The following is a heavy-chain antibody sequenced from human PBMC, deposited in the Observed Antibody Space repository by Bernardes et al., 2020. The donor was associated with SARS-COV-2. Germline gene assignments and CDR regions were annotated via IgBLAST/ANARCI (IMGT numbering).Heavy chain of an antibody. CDR1: GFIFSDYA. J-gene: IGHJ6*02. CDR3: ARDRVSDYVWGSHRTITYKYGMDV. V-gene: IGHV3-30-3*01. Sequence: GGSLRLSCAASGFIFSDYAMHWVRQAPGKGLEWVAVISYDGSNKYYADSVKGRFTISRDNSKNTLYLQMNSLRGEDAAVYYCARDRVSDYVWGSHRTITYKYGMDVWGQGTTVTVS. D-gene: IGHD3-16*02. CDR2: ISYDGSNK.